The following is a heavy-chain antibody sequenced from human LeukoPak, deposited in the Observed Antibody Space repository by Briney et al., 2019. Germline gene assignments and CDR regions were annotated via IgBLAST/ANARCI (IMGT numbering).Heavy chain of an antibody. Sequence: ASVKVSCKASGYTFTNYYMHWVRLAPGQGLEWMGIINPSGGTTTYAHKFQDRVTMTRDTSTSTVYMEVSSLRPEDTAVYYCARPTSIIPASNVYYYYYAMDVWGQGTTVTVSS. D-gene: IGHD2-2*01. CDR1: GYTFTNYY. CDR2: INPSGGTT. CDR3: ARPTSIIPASNVYYYYYAMDV. V-gene: IGHV1-46*01. J-gene: IGHJ6*02.